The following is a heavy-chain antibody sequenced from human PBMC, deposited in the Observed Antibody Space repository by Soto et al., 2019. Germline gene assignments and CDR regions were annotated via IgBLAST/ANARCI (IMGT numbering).Heavy chain of an antibody. CDR1: GYTFTNYA. D-gene: IGHD3-16*01. V-gene: IGHV1-3*01. Sequence: RASVKVSCKASGYTFTNYAMHWVRQAPGQRLEWMGWINAGNGSTKYSQKFQGRVTITRDTSASTAYMELSSLRSEDTAVYYCGRGWGLTGSAPGGQGTRVTVSS. CDR2: INAGNGST. CDR3: GRGWGLTGSAP. J-gene: IGHJ5*02.